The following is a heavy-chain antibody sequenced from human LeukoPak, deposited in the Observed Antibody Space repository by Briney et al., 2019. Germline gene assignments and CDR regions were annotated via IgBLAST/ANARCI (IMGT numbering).Heavy chain of an antibody. CDR3: ARLGAEPTYYDFWSGYSSFYFDY. J-gene: IGHJ4*02. D-gene: IGHD3-3*01. CDR2: IHYSGNT. CDR1: GGSTSSSNYY. Sequence: SETLSLTCTVSGGSTSSSNYYWGWIRQPPGKGLEWIGGIHYSGNTYYNPSLKSRVTISVDTSKNQFSLKLSSVTAADTAVYYCARLGAEPTYYDFWSGYSSFYFDYWGQGTLVTVS. V-gene: IGHV4-39*01.